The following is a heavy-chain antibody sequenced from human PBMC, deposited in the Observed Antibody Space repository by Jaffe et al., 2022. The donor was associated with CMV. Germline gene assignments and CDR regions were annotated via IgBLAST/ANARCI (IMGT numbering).Heavy chain of an antibody. CDR2: IYPGDSDT. Sequence: EVQLVQSGAEVKKPGESLKISCKGSGYSFTSYWIGWVRQMPGKGLEWMGIIYPGDSDTRYSPSFQGQVTISADKSISTAYLQWSSLKASDTAMYYCARREYCSSTSCALRGEDAFDIWGQGTMVTVSS. V-gene: IGHV5-51*01. CDR1: GYSFTSYW. D-gene: IGHD2-2*01. CDR3: ARREYCSSTSCALRGEDAFDI. J-gene: IGHJ3*02.